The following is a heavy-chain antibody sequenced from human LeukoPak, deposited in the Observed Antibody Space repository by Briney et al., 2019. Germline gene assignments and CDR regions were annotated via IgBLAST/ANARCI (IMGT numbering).Heavy chain of an antibody. CDR2: IYYSGST. Sequence: SETLSLTCTVSGGSISSYYWSWIRQPPGKGLEWIGYIYYSGSTNYNPSLKSRVTTSVDTSKNQFSLKLSSVTAADTAVYYCATLTYYYDSSGYYRPINWFDPWGQGTLVTVSS. CDR3: ATLTYYYDSSGYYRPINWFDP. CDR1: GGSISSYY. J-gene: IGHJ5*02. D-gene: IGHD3-22*01. V-gene: IGHV4-59*12.